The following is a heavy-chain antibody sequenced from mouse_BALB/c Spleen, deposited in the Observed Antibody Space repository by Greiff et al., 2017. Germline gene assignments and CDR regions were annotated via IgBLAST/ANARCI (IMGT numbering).Heavy chain of an antibody. V-gene: IGHV3-2*02. Sequence: DVKLQESGPGLVKPSQSLSLTCTVTGYSITSDYAWNWIRQFPGNKLEWMGYISYSGSTSYNPSLKSRISITRDTSKNQFFLQLNSVTTEDTATYYCARRGDGYAWFAYWGQGTLVTVSA. CDR3: ARRGDGYAWFAY. CDR1: GYSITSDYA. J-gene: IGHJ3*01. D-gene: IGHD2-2*01. CDR2: ISYSGST.